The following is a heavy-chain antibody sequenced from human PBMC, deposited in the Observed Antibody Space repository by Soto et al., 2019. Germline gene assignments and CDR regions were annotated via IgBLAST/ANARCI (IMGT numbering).Heavy chain of an antibody. J-gene: IGHJ5*02. Sequence: QVQLVQSGAEVKKPGASVKVSCKASGYTFTTHGISWVRQAPGQGLEWMGWVSGDNGHTNYAQSLQGRVTMTTDTXXXXXXXXXXXXXXXXXXXXYXXRXXGXCRSGTCYREWFDPWGQGTLVTVSS. V-gene: IGHV1-18*01. D-gene: IGHD2-15*01. CDR1: GYTFTTHG. CDR2: VSGDNGHT. CDR3: XRXXGXCRSGTCYREWFDP.